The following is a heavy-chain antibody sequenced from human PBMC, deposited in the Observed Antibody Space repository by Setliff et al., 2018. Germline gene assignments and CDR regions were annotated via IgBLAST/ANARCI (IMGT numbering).Heavy chain of an antibody. J-gene: IGHJ4*02. CDR2: ISDTAIGI. D-gene: IGHD6-13*01. CDR3: AKDIVGYSSTWPKRDYFDY. Sequence: GASLTISCATSGFTFNTYAMSWVRQPPGKGLEWVSTISDTAIGIYYADSVRGRFTISRDNSKKTLHLQMDSLRAEDTAIYYCAKDIVGYSSTWPKRDYFDYRGQGTLVTVSS. CDR1: GFTFNTYA. V-gene: IGHV3-23*01.